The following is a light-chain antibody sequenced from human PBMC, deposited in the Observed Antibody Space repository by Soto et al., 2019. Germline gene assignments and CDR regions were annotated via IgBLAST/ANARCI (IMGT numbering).Light chain of an antibody. CDR3: QQYGTSHRL. Sequence: EIVLTQSPGTLSLSPGDTAALSCTSSQSVSHNYLAWYQQKPGQAPRLLIYGASSRATGIPDRFSGSASGTDFTLTNSRLEPEDGAVYYCQQYGTSHRLFGRGTKVDIK. J-gene: IGKJ1*01. CDR1: QSVSHNY. V-gene: IGKV3-20*01. CDR2: GAS.